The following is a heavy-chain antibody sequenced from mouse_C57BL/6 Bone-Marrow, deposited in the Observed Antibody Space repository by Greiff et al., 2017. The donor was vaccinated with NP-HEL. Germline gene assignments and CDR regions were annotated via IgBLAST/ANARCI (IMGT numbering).Heavy chain of an antibody. J-gene: IGHJ1*03. CDR3: ARVSYYSNWYFDV. CDR2: IHPNSGST. V-gene: IGHV1-64*01. Sequence: QVQLQQSGAELVKPGASVKLSCKASGYTFTSYWMHWVKQRPGQGLEWIGMIHPNSGSTNYNEKFKSKATLTVDKSSSTAYMQLSSLTSEDSAVYYCARVSYYSNWYFDVWGTGTTVTVSS. CDR1: GYTFTSYW. D-gene: IGHD2-5*01.